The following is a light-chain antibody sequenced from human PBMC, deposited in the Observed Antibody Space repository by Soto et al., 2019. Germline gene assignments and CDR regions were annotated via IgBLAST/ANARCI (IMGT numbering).Light chain of an antibody. J-gene: IGLJ1*01. Sequence: QAVVTQPPSLSGAPGQRVTISCTGSSSDIGAGSEVHWYQQLPGTAPKLLIFGSTNRPSGVPDRFSGSKSATSASLAITGLQAEDEADYYCQSYDNSLSAYVFGTGTKVTVL. CDR2: GST. V-gene: IGLV1-40*01. CDR3: QSYDNSLSAYV. CDR1: SSDIGAGSE.